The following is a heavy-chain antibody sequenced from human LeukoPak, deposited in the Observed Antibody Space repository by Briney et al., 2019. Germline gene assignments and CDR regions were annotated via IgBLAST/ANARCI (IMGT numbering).Heavy chain of an antibody. V-gene: IGHV3-23*01. J-gene: IGHJ1*01. Sequence: GGSLRLSCAASGFTFRNSAMTWVRQPPGKGLEWVSSITGSGGSTFYADSVEGRFTISRDNPKNTLYLQMNSLRVEDTAVYFCAKGSLQGDHWGQGTLVTVSS. CDR3: AKGSLQGDH. CDR1: GFTFRNSA. CDR2: ITGSGGST. D-gene: IGHD2-21*02.